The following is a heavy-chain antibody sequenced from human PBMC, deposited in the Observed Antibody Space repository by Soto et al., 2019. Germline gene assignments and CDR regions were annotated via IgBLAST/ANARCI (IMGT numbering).Heavy chain of an antibody. CDR3: ARVAPYYDFWSGYYEVYYYYGMDV. Sequence: SETLSLTCTVSGGSISSYYWSWIRQPPGKGLEWIGYIYYSGSTNYNPSLKSRVTISVDTSKNQFSLKLSSVTAADTAVYYCARVAPYYDFWSGYYEVYYYYGMDVWDQGTTVTVSS. J-gene: IGHJ6*02. V-gene: IGHV4-59*01. CDR1: GGSISSYY. CDR2: IYYSGST. D-gene: IGHD3-3*01.